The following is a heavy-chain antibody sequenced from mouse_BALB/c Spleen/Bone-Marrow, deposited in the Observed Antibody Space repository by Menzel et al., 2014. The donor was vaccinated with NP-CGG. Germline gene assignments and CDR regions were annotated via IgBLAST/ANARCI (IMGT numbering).Heavy chain of an antibody. CDR3: TRGEDY. Sequence: VQLKESGAELVKPGASVKLSCTASGFNIKDTYMHWVKQRPEQGLEWIGRIDPANGNIKYDPKAQGKATITADTSSNTAYLHLSSLTSEDTAVYYCTRGEDYWGEGTSVIVSS. V-gene: IGHV14-3*02. CDR2: IDPANGNI. J-gene: IGHJ4*01. CDR1: GFNIKDTY.